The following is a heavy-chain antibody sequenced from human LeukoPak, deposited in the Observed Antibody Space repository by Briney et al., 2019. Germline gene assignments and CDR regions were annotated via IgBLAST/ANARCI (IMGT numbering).Heavy chain of an antibody. CDR1: GGTFSSNA. V-gene: IGHV1-69*05. J-gene: IGHJ4*02. Sequence: SVKVSCKASGGTFSSNAITWVRQARGQGHEWMGRIIPMSATTNYAQKFQGRVTITTDESTSTVYMELSSLRSEDTAVYYCAREGNTAMTKTFEQWGQGTLVTVSS. CDR3: AREGNTAMTKTFEQ. D-gene: IGHD3-9*01. CDR2: IIPMSATT.